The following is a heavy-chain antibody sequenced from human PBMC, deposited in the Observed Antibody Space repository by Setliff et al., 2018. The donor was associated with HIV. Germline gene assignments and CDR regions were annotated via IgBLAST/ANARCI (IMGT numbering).Heavy chain of an antibody. J-gene: IGHJ6*03. CDR2: MNPNSGNT. CDR3: ARGAWYTSGWYSSRYLDV. CDR1: GYTFTSSD. D-gene: IGHD6-19*01. Sequence: ASVKVSCKASGYTFTSSDINWVRQATGQGLEWMGWMNPNSGNTGYAQKFQGRVTMTRDTSIRTAYMELSSLRSEDTAVYYCARGAWYTSGWYSSRYLDVWGKGNPGHR. V-gene: IGHV1-8*02.